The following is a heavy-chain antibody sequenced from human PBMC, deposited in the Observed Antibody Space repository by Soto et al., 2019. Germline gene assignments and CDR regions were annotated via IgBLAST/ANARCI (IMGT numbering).Heavy chain of an antibody. J-gene: IGHJ4*02. D-gene: IGHD5-12*01. CDR1: GGTFSSYA. CDR3: AGVHPFPAHTGYDLMPTFFDS. Sequence: SVKVSCKASGGTFSSYAISWVRQAPGQGLEWMGGIIPIFGTANYAQKFQGRVTITADESTSTAYMELSSLRSEDTAVYYCAGVHPFPAHTGYDLMPTFFDSCGQGALVTVSS. V-gene: IGHV1-69*13. CDR2: IIPIFGTA.